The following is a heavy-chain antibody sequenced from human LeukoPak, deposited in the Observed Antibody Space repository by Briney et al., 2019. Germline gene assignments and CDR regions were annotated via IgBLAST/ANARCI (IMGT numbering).Heavy chain of an antibody. V-gene: IGHV4-4*07. CDR2: IYTSGST. CDR3: ARDKVTVTSNWFDP. D-gene: IGHD4-17*01. Sequence: PSETLSLTCTVSGGSISSYYWSWIRQPAGKGLEWIGRIYTSGSTNYNPSLKSRVTLSVDTSKNQFSLKLSSVTAADMAVYYCARDKVTVTSNWFDPWGQGTLVTVSS. CDR1: GGSISSYY. J-gene: IGHJ5*02.